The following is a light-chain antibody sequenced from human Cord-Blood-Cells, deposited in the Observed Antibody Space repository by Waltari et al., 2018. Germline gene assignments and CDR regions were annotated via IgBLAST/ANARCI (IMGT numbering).Light chain of an antibody. CDR1: SSNIGSNT. J-gene: IGLJ1*01. V-gene: IGLV1-44*01. Sequence: QSVLTQPPSASGTPGQRVTISCSGSSSNIGSNTVHWYQQLPGTAPKLLIYRNNQRPSEVPDRFSGSKSDTSASLAISGLQAEDEADYYCAAWDDSLNGYVFGTGTKVTVL. CDR2: RNN. CDR3: AAWDDSLNGYV.